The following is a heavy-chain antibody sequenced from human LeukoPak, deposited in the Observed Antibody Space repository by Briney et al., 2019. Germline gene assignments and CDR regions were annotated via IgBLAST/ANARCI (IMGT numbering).Heavy chain of an antibody. V-gene: IGHV4-30-4*08. CDR3: ARVGHCSSTACSYRHFDY. CDR2: IYYSGST. Sequence: SETLSLTCTVSGGSISNTNYYWIWIRQPPGKGLECIGYIYYSGSTYYNPSLKSRVTISVDTSKNQFSLKLSSVTAADTAVYYCARVGHCSSTACSYRHFDYWCQGTLVTVSS. CDR1: GGSISNTNYY. D-gene: IGHD2-2*01. J-gene: IGHJ4*02.